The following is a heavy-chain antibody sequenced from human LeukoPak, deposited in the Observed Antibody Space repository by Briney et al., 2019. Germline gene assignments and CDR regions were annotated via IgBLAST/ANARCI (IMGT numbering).Heavy chain of an antibody. D-gene: IGHD6-19*01. J-gene: IGHJ4*02. CDR2: IIPIFGTA. CDR1: GGTFSSYA. Sequence: ASVKVSCMPSGGTFSSYAISWVRQAPGHGLEWMGGIIPIFGTANYTQKFQGRVTITADESTSTAYMELSSLRSEGTAVYYCARDIAVAGYFDYCGEGTLVTVSS. V-gene: IGHV1-69*13. CDR3: ARDIAVAGYFDY.